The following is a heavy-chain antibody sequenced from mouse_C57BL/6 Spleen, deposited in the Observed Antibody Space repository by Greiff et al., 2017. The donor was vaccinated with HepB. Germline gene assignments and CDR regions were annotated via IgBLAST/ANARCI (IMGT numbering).Heavy chain of an antibody. D-gene: IGHD2-3*01. CDR3: ARHTRGDDGYYGNAMDY. J-gene: IGHJ4*01. V-gene: IGHV1-62-2*01. CDR2: FYPGSGSI. Sequence: VQLQQSGAELVKPGASVKLSCKASGYTFTEYTIHWVKQRSGQGLEWIGWFYPGSGSIKYNEKFKDKATLTADKSSSTVYMELSRLTSEDSAVYFCARHTRGDDGYYGNAMDYWGQGTSVTVSS. CDR1: GYTFTEYT.